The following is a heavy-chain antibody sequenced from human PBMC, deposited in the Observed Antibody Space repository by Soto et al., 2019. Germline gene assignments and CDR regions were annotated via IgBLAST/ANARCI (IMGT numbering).Heavy chain of an antibody. Sequence: QVQLQESGPGLVKPSQTLSLTCTVSGGSISSGGYYWSWIRQHPGKGLEWIGYIYYSGSTYYNPSLRSRMTISVDTSKTKFSLKLSFVTAGATAVYSCARGRALRFFDWSDPNTGCDPWGQGTLVTVSS. CDR1: GGSISSGGYY. V-gene: IGHV4-31*03. J-gene: IGHJ5*02. D-gene: IGHD3-9*01. CDR2: IYYSGST. CDR3: ARGRALRFFDWSDPNTGCDP.